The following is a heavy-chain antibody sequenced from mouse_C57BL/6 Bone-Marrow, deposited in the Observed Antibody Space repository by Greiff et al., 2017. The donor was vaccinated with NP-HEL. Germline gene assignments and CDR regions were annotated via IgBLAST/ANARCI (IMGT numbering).Heavy chain of an antibody. V-gene: IGHV5-6*01. Sequence: VQLKESGGDLVKPGGSLKLSCAASGFTFSSYGMSWVRQTPDKRLEWVATISSGGSYTYYPDSVKGRFTISRDNAKNTLYLQMSSLKSEDTAMYYCARHENYGSFYAMDYWGQGTSVTVSS. J-gene: IGHJ4*01. CDR2: ISSGGSYT. CDR1: GFTFSSYG. CDR3: ARHENYGSFYAMDY. D-gene: IGHD1-1*01.